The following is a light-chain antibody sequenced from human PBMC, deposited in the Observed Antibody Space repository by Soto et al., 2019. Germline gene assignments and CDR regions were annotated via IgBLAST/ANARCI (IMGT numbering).Light chain of an antibody. CDR3: SSYTSSSPYVV. J-gene: IGLJ2*01. V-gene: IGLV2-14*01. Sequence: QSALTQPASVSGSPGQSITISCTGTSSDVGNYNYVSWYQQHPGKAPKLMIYDVSNRPSGVSNRFSGSKSGNTASLTISGLQAEDEAAYYCSSYTSSSPYVVFGGGTKLTVL. CDR1: SSDVGNYNY. CDR2: DVS.